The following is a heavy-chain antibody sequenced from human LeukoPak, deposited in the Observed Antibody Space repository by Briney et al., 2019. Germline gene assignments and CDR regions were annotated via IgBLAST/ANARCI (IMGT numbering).Heavy chain of an antibody. Sequence: SQTLSLTCTVSGGSVSSGSYYWSWIRQHPGKGLEWIDFIYYSGSTFYNPSLKSRVTISIDTSKNQFSLKVSSVTAADTAVYYCARVTAVVTQPVDYWGQGTLVTVSS. CDR2: IYYSGST. V-gene: IGHV4-31*03. J-gene: IGHJ4*02. D-gene: IGHD4-23*01. CDR1: GGSVSSGSYY. CDR3: ARVTAVVTQPVDY.